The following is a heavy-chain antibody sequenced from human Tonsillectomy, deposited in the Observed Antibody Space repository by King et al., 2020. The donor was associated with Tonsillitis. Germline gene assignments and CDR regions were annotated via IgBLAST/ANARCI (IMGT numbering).Heavy chain of an antibody. D-gene: IGHD3-10*01. CDR2: IYHSGCT. J-gene: IGHJ4*02. Sequence: QLQESGPGLVKPSQTLSLTCTVSGGSISSGDYYWSWIRQPPGKGLEWIGYIYHSGCTYYNPSLKSRVTIRVDTSKNQFSLKLSPVTAADTAVYYCARVSITMIRGVIHDYWGQGTLVTVSS. CDR3: ARVSITMIRGVIHDY. V-gene: IGHV4-30-4*01. CDR1: GGSISSGDYY.